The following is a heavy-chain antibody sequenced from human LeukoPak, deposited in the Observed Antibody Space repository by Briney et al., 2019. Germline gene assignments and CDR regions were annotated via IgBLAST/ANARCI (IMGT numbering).Heavy chain of an antibody. J-gene: IGHJ4*02. CDR2: IKSSGDST. CDR3: AKHHIAVAKLVH. D-gene: IGHD6-19*01. V-gene: IGHV3-23*01. Sequence: PGGSLRLSCAASGFTFSNYAMSWARQAPGKGLEWVSTIKSSGDSTFYADSVKGRFTISRDNSKNTLYLQMNSLRADDTALYYCAKHHIAVAKLVHWGQGTLVTVSS. CDR1: GFTFSNYA.